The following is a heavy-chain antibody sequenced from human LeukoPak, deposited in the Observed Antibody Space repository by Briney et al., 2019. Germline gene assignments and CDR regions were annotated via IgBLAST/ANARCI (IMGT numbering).Heavy chain of an antibody. CDR1: GDRFTSYW. J-gene: IGHJ4*01. D-gene: IGHD1/OR15-1a*01. V-gene: IGHV5-10-1*01. CDR3: AAPDSTIYYQNNPIFDY. Sequence: KSLKISCKGSGDRFTSYWITWVRQMPGKGLEWMGRIDPSASYTNYSPSFQGHVTISADKSISTAYLQWSSLKASHTTMYYCAAPDSTIYYQNNPIFDYSSQPTLVTISS. CDR2: IDPSASYT.